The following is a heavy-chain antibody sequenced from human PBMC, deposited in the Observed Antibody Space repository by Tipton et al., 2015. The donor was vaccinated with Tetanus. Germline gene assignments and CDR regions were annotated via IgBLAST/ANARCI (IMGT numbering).Heavy chain of an antibody. CDR1: GGPISGHY. CDR2: ISCAGYT. J-gene: IGHJ2*01. D-gene: IGHD1-14*01. CDR3: TREMNRFFDI. Sequence: LRLSCTVSGGPISGHYWSWIRQTPGRGLEWIGYISCAGYTSYSPSLKNRVTMSVDTSKNQFSLKLKSVTAADTAVYYCTREMNRFFDIWGRGTLVTVSS. V-gene: IGHV4-59*11.